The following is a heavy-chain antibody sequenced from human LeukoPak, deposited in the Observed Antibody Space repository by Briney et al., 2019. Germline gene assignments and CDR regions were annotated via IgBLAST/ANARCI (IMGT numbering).Heavy chain of an antibody. CDR3: ARDSSSWSFDY. D-gene: IGHD6-13*01. J-gene: IGHJ4*02. CDR2: ISSSSSYI. CDR1: GFTFSTYD. Sequence: PGGSLRLSCATSGFTFSTYDMNWVRQAPGKGLEWVSSISSSSSYIYYADSVKGRFTISRDNAKNSLYLQMNSLRAEDTAVYYCARDSSSWSFDYWGQGTLVTVSS. V-gene: IGHV3-21*01.